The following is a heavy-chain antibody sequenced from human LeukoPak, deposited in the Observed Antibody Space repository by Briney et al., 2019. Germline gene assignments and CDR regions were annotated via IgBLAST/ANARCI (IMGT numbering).Heavy chain of an antibody. D-gene: IGHD2-2*01. CDR3: ARGLVVPAARAMDV. V-gene: IGHV1-8*03. CDR2: MNPNSGNT. Sequence: ASVKVSCKAPGYTFTSYDINWVRQATGQGLEWMGWMNPNSGNTGYAQKFQGRVTITRNTSISTAYMELSSLRSEDTAVYYCARGLVVPAARAMDVWGKGTTVTVSS. J-gene: IGHJ6*04. CDR1: GYTFTSYD.